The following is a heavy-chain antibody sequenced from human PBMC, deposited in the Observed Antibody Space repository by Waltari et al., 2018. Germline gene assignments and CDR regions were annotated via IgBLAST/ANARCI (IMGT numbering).Heavy chain of an antibody. Sequence: EVQLVESGGDLIQPGGSLRLSCAASGFTVSSNYMSWVRQAPGKGLGWVAIFYSGGSTYYGDSVKGRFTISRDSSKTTLYLQLNSLRAEDTAVYYCARDYCDRTSCSVAWGQGTLVTVSS. CDR1: GFTVSSNY. D-gene: IGHD2-2*01. CDR3: ARDYCDRTSCSVA. V-gene: IGHV3-53*01. J-gene: IGHJ5*02. CDR2: FYSGGST.